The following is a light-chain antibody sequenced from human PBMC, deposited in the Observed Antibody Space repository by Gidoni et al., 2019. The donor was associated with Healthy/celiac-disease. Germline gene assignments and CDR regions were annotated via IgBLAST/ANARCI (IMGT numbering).Light chain of an antibody. V-gene: IGKV1D-13*01. Sequence: AIQLTQSPSSLSASVGYRVTITCRASQGISSALAWYQQKPGKAPKLLIYDASSLESGVPSRFSGRGSGTDFTLTISSLQPEDFATYYCQQFNKYIVTFGPGTKVDIK. CDR1: QGISSA. CDR3: QQFNKYIVT. J-gene: IGKJ3*01. CDR2: DAS.